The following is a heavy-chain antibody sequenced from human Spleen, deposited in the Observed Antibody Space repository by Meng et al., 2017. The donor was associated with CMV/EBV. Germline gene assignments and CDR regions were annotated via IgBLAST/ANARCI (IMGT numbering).Heavy chain of an antibody. D-gene: IGHD6-19*01. CDR1: GGSISSKNW. CDR2: IYHSGSA. V-gene: IGHV4-4*02. J-gene: IGHJ4*02. Sequence: VCGGSISSKNWWSWVRQPPGKGLEWIGEIYHSGSANYNPSLKSRVTISVDKSKNQFSLKLSSVTAADTAIYYCARGSESTGWYGAYWGQGTLVTVSS. CDR3: ARGSESTGWYGAY.